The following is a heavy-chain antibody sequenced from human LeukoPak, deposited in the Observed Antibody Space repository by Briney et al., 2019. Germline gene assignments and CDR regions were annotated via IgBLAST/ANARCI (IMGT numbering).Heavy chain of an antibody. J-gene: IGHJ4*02. V-gene: IGHV1-69*13. CDR3: ARGVSPAASAPFDY. CDR2: IIPIFGTA. CDR1: GGTFSSYA. D-gene: IGHD5-18*01. Sequence: GASVKVSCKASGGTFSSYAISWVRQAPGQGLEWMGGIIPIFGTANYAQKFQGRVTITADESTSTAYMELSSLRSEDTAAYYCARGVSPAASAPFDYWGQGTLVTVPS.